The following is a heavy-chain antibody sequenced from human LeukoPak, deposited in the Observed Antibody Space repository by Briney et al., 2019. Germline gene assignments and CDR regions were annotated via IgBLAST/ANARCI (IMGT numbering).Heavy chain of an antibody. J-gene: IGHJ4*02. CDR2: IYSGGST. CDR1: GFSVSSNY. Sequence: TGGSLTLSCAASGFSVSSNYMSWVRQAPGKGLEWVSVIYSGGSTYYADSVKGRFTISRDNSKNTLYLQMNSLRAEDTAVYYCARGIIAGTVSVDDWGQGTLVTVSS. D-gene: IGHD6-13*01. CDR3: ARGIIAGTVSVDD. V-gene: IGHV3-53*01.